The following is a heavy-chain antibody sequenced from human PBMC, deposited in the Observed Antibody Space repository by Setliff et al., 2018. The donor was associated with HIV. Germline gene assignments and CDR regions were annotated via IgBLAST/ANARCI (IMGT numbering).Heavy chain of an antibody. CDR2: IYPGDSDT. Sequence: PGESLKISCMGSGYSFTSYWIAWVRQMPGKGLEWMGLIYPGDSDTRYSPSFQGQVTISVDKSIRTAYLQWSSLEASDTATYYCARHINSYWYGDGMDVWGQGTTVTVSS. CDR3: ARHINSYWYGDGMDV. V-gene: IGHV5-51*01. J-gene: IGHJ6*02. D-gene: IGHD2-8*02. CDR1: GYSFTSYW.